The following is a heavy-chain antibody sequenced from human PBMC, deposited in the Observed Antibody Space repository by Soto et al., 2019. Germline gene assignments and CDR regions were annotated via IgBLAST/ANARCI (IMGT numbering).Heavy chain of an antibody. Sequence: EVQLVESGGGSVQPGGSLRLSCVASGFTFSDNWMHWVRQAPGEGLVWVSRINHAGTYTDYADSVKGRFTISRDNAKNTLYLQMNSLRAEDTAVYFCARDTGAFDYWGQGTLVTVS. CDR3: ARDTGAFDY. CDR1: GFTFSDNW. D-gene: IGHD3-10*01. V-gene: IGHV3-74*01. CDR2: INHAGTYT. J-gene: IGHJ4*02.